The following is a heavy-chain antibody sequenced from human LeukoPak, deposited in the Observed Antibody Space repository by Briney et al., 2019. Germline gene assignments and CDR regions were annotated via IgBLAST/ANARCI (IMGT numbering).Heavy chain of an antibody. CDR1: GFSITDHH. CDR2: ITGSGSNT. V-gene: IGHV3-23*01. J-gene: IGHJ4*02. D-gene: IGHD3-10*01. Sequence: GGSLRLSCAGAGFSITDHHMDWVRQAPGKGLEWVSAITGSGSNTFYADSVKGRFAISRDNSKNTVFLQMNSLRAEDTGEYYCAKGYASGTYYFDYWGQGTPVTVSS. CDR3: AKGYASGTYYFDY.